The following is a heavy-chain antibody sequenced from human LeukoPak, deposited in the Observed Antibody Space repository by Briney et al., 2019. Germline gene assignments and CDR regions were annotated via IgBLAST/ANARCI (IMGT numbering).Heavy chain of an antibody. V-gene: IGHV4-61*02. CDR3: ARVGGITMIVVLITDAFDI. CDR1: GDSISGGDYY. D-gene: IGHD3-22*01. J-gene: IGHJ3*02. CDR2: IYTSGST. Sequence: SETLSLTCTVSGDSISGGDYYWSWIRQPAGKGLEWIGRIYTSGSTNYNPSLKSRVTISVDTSKNQFSLKLRSVTAADTAVYYCARVGGITMIVVLITDAFDIWGQGTMVTVSS.